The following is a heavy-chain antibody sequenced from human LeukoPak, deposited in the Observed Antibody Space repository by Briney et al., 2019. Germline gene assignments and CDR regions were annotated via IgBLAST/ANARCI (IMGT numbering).Heavy chain of an antibody. J-gene: IGHJ3*02. CDR1: GFTFSSYA. CDR3: ASWNLVVPAAIKDPLGNAFDI. Sequence: GGSLRLSCAASGFTFSSYAMHWVRQAPGKGLEWVTVISYDGSNKYYADSVKGRFTISRDNSKNTLYLQMNSLRAEDTAVYYCASWNLVVPAAIKDPLGNAFDIWGQGTMVTVSS. V-gene: IGHV3-30-3*01. CDR2: ISYDGSNK. D-gene: IGHD2-2*01.